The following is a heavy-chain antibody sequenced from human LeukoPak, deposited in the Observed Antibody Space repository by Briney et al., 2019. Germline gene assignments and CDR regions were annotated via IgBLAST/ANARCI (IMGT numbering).Heavy chain of an antibody. V-gene: IGHV3-73*01. CDR2: IRSKADSYAT. CDR3: TRQTDGDMDV. CDR1: GFTFSGSA. D-gene: IGHD3-10*01. Sequence: GGSLRLSCAASGFTFSGSAMHWVRQASGKGLEWIGRIRSKADSYATAYAASVKGRFTISRDDSKNTAYLQMNSLKTEDTAVYYCTRQTDGDMDVWGQGTTVTVSS. J-gene: IGHJ6*02.